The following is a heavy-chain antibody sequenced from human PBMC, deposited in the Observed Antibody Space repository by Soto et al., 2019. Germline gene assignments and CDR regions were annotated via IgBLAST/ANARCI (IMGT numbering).Heavy chain of an antibody. Sequence: PGGSLRLSCAASGFTFSSYAMSWVRQAPGKGLEWVSAISGSGGSTYYADSVKGRFTISRDNSKNTLYLQMNSLRAEDTAVYYCAKDLRGCTSCSPHDAFDIWGQGTMVTVSS. CDR1: GFTFSSYA. CDR2: ISGSGGST. J-gene: IGHJ3*02. V-gene: IGHV3-23*01. CDR3: AKDLRGCTSCSPHDAFDI. D-gene: IGHD2-2*01.